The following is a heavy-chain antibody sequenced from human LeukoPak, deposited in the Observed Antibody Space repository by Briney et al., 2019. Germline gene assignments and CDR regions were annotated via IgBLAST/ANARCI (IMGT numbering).Heavy chain of an antibody. CDR1: GFTFRNYY. CDR3: ARDLSGHWTYAY. Sequence: GGSLRLSCAASGFTFRNYYMHWVRQAAGKGLEWVAVISLDGNNEYYADSVKGRFSLSRDNSMNTLYLQLNSLRTEDTAMYYCARDLSGHWTYAYWGQGTLVTVSS. V-gene: IGHV3-30-3*01. CDR2: ISLDGNNE. D-gene: IGHD3-16*01. J-gene: IGHJ4*01.